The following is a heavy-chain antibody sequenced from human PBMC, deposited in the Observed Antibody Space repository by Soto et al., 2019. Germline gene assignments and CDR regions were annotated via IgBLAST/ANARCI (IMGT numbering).Heavy chain of an antibody. D-gene: IGHD3-9*01. CDR1: GGSVSSGSYY. J-gene: IGHJ4*02. CDR3: ARADLVLRYFDW. CDR2: IYYSGST. V-gene: IGHV4-61*01. Sequence: SETLSLTCTVSGGSVSSGSYYWSWIRQPPGKGLEWIGYIYYSGSTNYNPSLKSRVTISVDTSKNQFSLKLSSVTAADTAVYYCARADLVLRYFDWLGQGTLVTVSS.